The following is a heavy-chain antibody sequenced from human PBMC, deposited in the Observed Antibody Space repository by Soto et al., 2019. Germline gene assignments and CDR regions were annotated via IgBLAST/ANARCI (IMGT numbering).Heavy chain of an antibody. CDR3: VREDDGGDRDYYGLDV. Sequence: QVQLQESGPGLVRPSQTLSLTCTVSGGSISSDHYHWTWIRQTPGKGLEWIGYIHYSGSVYYNPSLQNRVTMSVDTSKNLFSLKLGSVTAADTAVYFCVREDDGGDRDYYGLDVWGQGTTVTVSS. CDR1: GGSISSDHYH. V-gene: IGHV4-30-4*01. CDR2: IHYSGSV. J-gene: IGHJ6*02. D-gene: IGHD4-17*01.